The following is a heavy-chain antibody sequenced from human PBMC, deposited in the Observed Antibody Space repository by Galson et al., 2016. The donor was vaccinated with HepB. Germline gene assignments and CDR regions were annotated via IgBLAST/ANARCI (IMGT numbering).Heavy chain of an antibody. J-gene: IGHJ3*02. Sequence: SLRLSCAASGFTFSDYYMSWVRQAPGKGLEWVSDISGSSAYTNYADSVKGRVTISRDNAKKSLYLQVNSLRAEDTAVYYCAREGGGNSYAGNAFDIWGQGTMLTVSS. CDR1: GFTFSDYY. CDR3: AREGGGNSYAGNAFDI. V-gene: IGHV3-11*05. D-gene: IGHD4-23*01. CDR2: ISGSSAYT.